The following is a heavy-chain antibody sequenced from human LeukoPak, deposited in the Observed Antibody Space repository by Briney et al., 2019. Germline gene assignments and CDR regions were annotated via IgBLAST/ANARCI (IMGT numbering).Heavy chain of an antibody. V-gene: IGHV3-23*01. Sequence: GGSLRLSCAASGFSFNTYAMSWVRQAPGKGLEWDSAISNTGGSTYYADSVKGRFTISRDKSKNTLSSQMNSLRAEDTAVYYCAQQVGYCSSGSCYFTYWGQGTLVTVSS. CDR3: AQQVGYCSSGSCYFTY. CDR2: ISNTGGST. D-gene: IGHD2-15*01. J-gene: IGHJ1*01. CDR1: GFSFNTYA.